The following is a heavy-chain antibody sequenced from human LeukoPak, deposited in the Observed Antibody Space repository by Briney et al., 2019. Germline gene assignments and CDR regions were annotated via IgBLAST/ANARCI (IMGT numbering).Heavy chain of an antibody. CDR1: GYTFTSYG. J-gene: IGHJ6*02. CDR3: AGDPRDVGGYYYYVMDV. D-gene: IGHD1-26*01. CDR2: ISAYNGNT. Sequence: ASVKVSCKASGYTFTSYGVSWVRQAPGQGLEWMGWISAYNGNTNYAQKLQGRVTMTTDTSTSTAYMELRSLRSDDTAVYYCAGDPRDVGGYYYYVMDVWGQGTTVTVSS. V-gene: IGHV1-18*01.